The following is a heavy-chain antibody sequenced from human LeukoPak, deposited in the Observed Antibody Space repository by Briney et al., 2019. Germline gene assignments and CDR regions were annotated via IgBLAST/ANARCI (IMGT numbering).Heavy chain of an antibody. D-gene: IGHD3-22*01. J-gene: IGHJ4*02. CDR3: ANTDYYDTSALDY. Sequence: GGSLRLSCAASRFTFSRYSMNWVRQAPGKGLEWVSYISTSSTTIYYADSVKGRFTISRDNSKNTLYLQMNSLRAEDTAVYYCANTDYYDTSALDYWGQGTLVTVSS. V-gene: IGHV3-48*01. CDR1: RFTFSRYS. CDR2: ISTSSTTI.